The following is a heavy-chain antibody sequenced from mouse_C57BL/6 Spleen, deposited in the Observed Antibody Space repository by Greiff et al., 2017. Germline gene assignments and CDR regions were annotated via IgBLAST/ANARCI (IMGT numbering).Heavy chain of an antibody. CDR3: ARRAKYYGSSLYAMDY. D-gene: IGHD1-1*01. CDR2: IDPSDSYT. V-gene: IGHV1-69*01. J-gene: IGHJ4*01. CDR1: GYTFTSYW. Sequence: VQLQQPGAELVMPGASVKLSCKASGYTFTSYWMHWVKQRPGQGLEWIGEIDPSDSYTNYNQKFKGKSTLTVDKSSSTAYMQLSSLTSEDSAVYYCARRAKYYGSSLYAMDYWGQGTSVTVSS.